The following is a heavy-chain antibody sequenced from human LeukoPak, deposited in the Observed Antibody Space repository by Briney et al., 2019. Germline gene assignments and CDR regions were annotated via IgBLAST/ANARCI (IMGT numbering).Heavy chain of an antibody. D-gene: IGHD5-18*01. CDR1: GFTFSSYT. V-gene: IGHV3-48*01. CDR3: ARGTRGYSYGIDAFDI. Sequence: GGSLRLSCAASGFTFSSYTMNWVRQAPGKGLEWVSFISSSSSTIYYADSVKGRFTISRDNSKNTLYLQMNSLRAEDTAVYYCARGTRGYSYGIDAFDIWGQGTMVTVSS. J-gene: IGHJ3*02. CDR2: ISSSSSTI.